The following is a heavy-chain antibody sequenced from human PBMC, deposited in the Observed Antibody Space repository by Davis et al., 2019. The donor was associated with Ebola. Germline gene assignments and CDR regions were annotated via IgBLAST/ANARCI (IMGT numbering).Heavy chain of an antibody. V-gene: IGHV3-48*01. J-gene: IGHJ6*04. CDR1: GFSFSSYD. CDR2: ISTGRTTL. Sequence: GESLKISCVASGFSFSSYDMNWVRQAPGKGLEWVSYISTGRTTLKYADSVKGRFTISRDNAKNSLYLQMNSLRAEDTAVYYCVRDTYYYYNTMDVWGKGTAVTVSS. CDR3: VRDTYYYYNTMDV.